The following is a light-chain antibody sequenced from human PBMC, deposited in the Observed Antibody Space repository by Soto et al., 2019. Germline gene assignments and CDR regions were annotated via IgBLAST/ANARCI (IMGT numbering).Light chain of an antibody. J-gene: IGKJ1*01. V-gene: IGKV3-15*01. Sequence: EIVMTQSPATLSVSPGERATLSCGASQSVSSNLAWYQQRPGQAPRLLLSATSTRATGVPARFSGSGSGTEFTLTISSLQSEDFAVYYCQHYNNWPLTFGQGTKVQIK. CDR2: ATS. CDR1: QSVSSN. CDR3: QHYNNWPLT.